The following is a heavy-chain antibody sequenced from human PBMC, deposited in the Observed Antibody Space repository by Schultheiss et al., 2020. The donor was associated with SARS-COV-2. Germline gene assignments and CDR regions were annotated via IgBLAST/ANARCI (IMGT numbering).Heavy chain of an antibody. D-gene: IGHD5-24*01. CDR2: ISGSGGST. CDR3: AREEGEEMATIRGALDV. Sequence: GGSLRLSCAASGFTFSSYAMSWVRQAPGKGLEWVSAISGSGGSTYYADSVKGRFTISRDNSKNTLYLQMNSLRAEDTAVYYCAREEGEEMATIRGALDVWGQGTLVTVSS. V-gene: IGHV3-23*01. CDR1: GFTFSSYA. J-gene: IGHJ4*02.